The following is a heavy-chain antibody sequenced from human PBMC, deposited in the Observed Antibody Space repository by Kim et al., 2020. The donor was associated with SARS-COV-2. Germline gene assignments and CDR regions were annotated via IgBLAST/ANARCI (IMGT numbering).Heavy chain of an antibody. Sequence: SVKGQFTISRDNSKNTLYLQMNSLRADDTAVYFCARGRFCSSSNCYSYMDVWGKGTTVIVSS. D-gene: IGHD2-2*01. V-gene: IGHV3-30*07. J-gene: IGHJ6*03. CDR3: ARGRFCSSSNCYSYMDV.